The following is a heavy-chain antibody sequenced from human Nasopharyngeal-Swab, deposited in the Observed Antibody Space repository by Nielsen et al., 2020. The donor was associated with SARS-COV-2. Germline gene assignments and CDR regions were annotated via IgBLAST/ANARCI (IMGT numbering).Heavy chain of an antibody. CDR2: ISFDGSNK. Sequence: VRQAPGKGLEWVALISFDGSNKWYADSVKSRFTISRDISKNTVFLQMNSLRSDDTAVYYCARGSRGSGTVTTTLDVWGKGTTVTVSS. CDR3: ARGSRGSGTVTTTLDV. V-gene: IGHV3-30-3*01. J-gene: IGHJ6*04. D-gene: IGHD4-17*01.